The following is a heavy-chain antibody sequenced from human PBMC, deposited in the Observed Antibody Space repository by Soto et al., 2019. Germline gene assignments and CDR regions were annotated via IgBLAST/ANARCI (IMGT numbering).Heavy chain of an antibody. CDR3: AGGNHRWIQLWYFDL. CDR2: IIPIFGTA. CDR1: GGTFSSYT. V-gene: IGHV1-69*12. Sequence: QVQLVQSGAEVKKPGSSVKVSCKPSGGTFSSYTISWVRQAPGQGLEWMGGIIPIFGTANSAQKFQGRVTITADESTSTASMELSSLRSEDTAVYYCAGGNHRWIQLWYFDLWGRGTLVTVSS. D-gene: IGHD5-18*01. J-gene: IGHJ2*01.